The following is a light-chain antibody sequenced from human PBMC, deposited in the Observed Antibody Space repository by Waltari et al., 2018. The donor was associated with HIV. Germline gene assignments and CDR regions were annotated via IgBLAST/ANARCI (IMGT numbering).Light chain of an antibody. CDR2: GIS. Sequence: DIVLTQTPLSLSVTPGQPASLFCTSNQSLLQSDGKTYLYWYLQKPGQPPQLLIYGISSRLSGVPDRFSGSGSGTDFTLRISRVESEDVGLYYCMQTIQLPPVTFGQGTRLEIK. V-gene: IGKV2D-29*01. CDR1: QSLLQSDGKTY. J-gene: IGKJ5*01. CDR3: MQTIQLPPVT.